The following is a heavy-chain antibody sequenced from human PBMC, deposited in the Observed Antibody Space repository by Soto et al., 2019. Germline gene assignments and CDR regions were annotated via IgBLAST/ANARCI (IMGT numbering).Heavy chain of an antibody. D-gene: IGHD3-22*01. CDR2: IWYDGSNK. Sequence: ESGGGVVQPGRSLRLSCAASGFTFSSYGMHWVRQAPGKGLEWVAVIWYDGSNKYYADSVKGRFTISRDNSKNTLYLQMNSLRAEDTAVYYCARDPTNPYYYDSSGYDYWGQGTLVTVSS. CDR3: ARDPTNPYYYDSSGYDY. V-gene: IGHV3-33*01. CDR1: GFTFSSYG. J-gene: IGHJ4*02.